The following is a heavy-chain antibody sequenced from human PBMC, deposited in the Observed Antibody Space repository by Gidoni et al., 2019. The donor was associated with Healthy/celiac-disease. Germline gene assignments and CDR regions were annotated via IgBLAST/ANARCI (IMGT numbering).Heavy chain of an antibody. J-gene: IGHJ4*02. CDR3: AKIKEKFSMVRGVTGYYFDY. Sequence: EVQLLESGGGLVQPGGSLRLSCAASGFTFSSSAMRWVRQAPGKGLGWVSAISGSGGSTYYADSVKGRFTISRDNSKNTLYLQMNSLRAEDTAVYYCAKIKEKFSMVRGVTGYYFDYWGQGTLVTVSS. D-gene: IGHD3-10*01. CDR2: ISGSGGST. CDR1: GFTFSSSA. V-gene: IGHV3-23*01.